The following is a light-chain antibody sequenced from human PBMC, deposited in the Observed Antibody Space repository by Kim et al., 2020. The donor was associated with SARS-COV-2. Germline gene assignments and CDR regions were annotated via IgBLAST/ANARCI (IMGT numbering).Light chain of an antibody. J-gene: IGKJ1*01. Sequence: DIQMTQSPSSLSASVGERVTITCRASQDISSNVAWYQQKPGKVPKLLIYGASALHSGVPSRFSGSGSGTDFTLTISTLQPADVATYYCQKYNGAPWTFGQGTKVDIQ. CDR2: GAS. V-gene: IGKV1-27*01. CDR3: QKYNGAPWT. CDR1: QDISSN.